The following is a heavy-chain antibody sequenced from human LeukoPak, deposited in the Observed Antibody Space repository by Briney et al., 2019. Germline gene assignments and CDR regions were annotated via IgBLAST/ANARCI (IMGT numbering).Heavy chain of an antibody. D-gene: IGHD3-9*01. CDR1: GYTFTSYG. V-gene: IGHV1-18*04. CDR2: ISAYNGNT. CDR3: ATTYSLRYFDWLNDAFDI. J-gene: IGHJ3*02. Sequence: ASVKVSRKASGYTFTSYGISWVRQAPGQGLEWMGWISAYNGNTNYAQKLQGRVTMTTDTSTSTAYLQWSSLKASDTAMYYCATTYSLRYFDWLNDAFDIWGQGTMVTVSS.